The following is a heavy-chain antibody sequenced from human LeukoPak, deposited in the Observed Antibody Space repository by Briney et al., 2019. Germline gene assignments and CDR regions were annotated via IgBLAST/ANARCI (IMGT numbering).Heavy chain of an antibody. Sequence: SETLSLTCAVYGGSFSGYYWSWIRQPPGKGLEWIGEINHSGSTNYNPSLKSRVTISLDTSKSQFSLKVRYVTTVDTAVYYCARGLNDSWTGENYWGQGTLVTASS. D-gene: IGHD3-3*01. CDR2: INHSGST. J-gene: IGHJ4*02. V-gene: IGHV4-34*01. CDR1: GGSFSGYY. CDR3: ARGLNDSWTGENY.